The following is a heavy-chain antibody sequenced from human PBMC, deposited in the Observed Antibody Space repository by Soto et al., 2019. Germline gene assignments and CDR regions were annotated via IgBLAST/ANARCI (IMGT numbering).Heavy chain of an antibody. Sequence: QVHLQESGPRLVEPSETLSLTCSVSGDSIRNSGHYWGWVRQPPGKGLEWIGSVYYSGTSYRKPSLKSRLTSSIDTSKNQFSLRLTSVTAADPAIYYCARPATVAPPDAFQVWSQGTLVTVSS. J-gene: IGHJ3*01. V-gene: IGHV4-39*01. CDR2: VYYSGTS. D-gene: IGHD6-19*01. CDR1: GDSIRNSGHY. CDR3: ARPATVAPPDAFQV.